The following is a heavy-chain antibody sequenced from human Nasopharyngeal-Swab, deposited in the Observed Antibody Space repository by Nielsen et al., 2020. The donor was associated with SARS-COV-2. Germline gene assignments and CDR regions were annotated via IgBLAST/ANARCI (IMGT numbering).Heavy chain of an antibody. J-gene: IGHJ1*01. CDR1: GSTSDDYA. V-gene: IGHV3-9*02. Sequence: SLKISCAASGSTSDDYAMHWVRQAPGKGLEWVSGISWNSGSIGYADSVKGRFTISRDNAKNSLYLQMNSLRAEDTALYYCAKDFYYDSSGPPSVQHWGQGTLVTVSS. CDR2: ISWNSGSI. CDR3: AKDFYYDSSGPPSVQH. D-gene: IGHD3-22*01.